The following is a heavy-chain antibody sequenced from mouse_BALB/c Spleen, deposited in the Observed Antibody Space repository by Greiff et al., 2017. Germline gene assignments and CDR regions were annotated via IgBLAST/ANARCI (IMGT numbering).Heavy chain of an antibody. Sequence: EVKLVESGGGLVQPGGSLKLSCAASGFTFSSYGMSWVRQTPDKRLELVATINSNGGSTYYPDSVKGRFTISRDNAKNTLYLQMSSLKSEDTAMYYCARDKSSSYFDYWGQGTTLTVSS. CDR2: INSNGGST. CDR1: GFTFSSYG. CDR3: ARDKSSSYFDY. V-gene: IGHV5-6-3*01. J-gene: IGHJ2*01. D-gene: IGHD1-1*01.